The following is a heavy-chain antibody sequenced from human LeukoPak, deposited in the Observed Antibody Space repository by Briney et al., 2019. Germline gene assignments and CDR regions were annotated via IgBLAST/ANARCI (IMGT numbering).Heavy chain of an antibody. CDR2: IKEDGSEK. CDR3: ARDLYYFYYSLDV. V-gene: IGHV3-7*01. CDR1: GFTFSSYW. J-gene: IGHJ6*02. Sequence: GGSLRLSCAASGFTFSSYWMSWVRQAPGKGLEWVANIKEDGSEKYHVDSVKGRFTISRDNAKNSLSLQMNSLRVEDTAVYYCARDLYYFYYSLDVWGQGTTVTVSS.